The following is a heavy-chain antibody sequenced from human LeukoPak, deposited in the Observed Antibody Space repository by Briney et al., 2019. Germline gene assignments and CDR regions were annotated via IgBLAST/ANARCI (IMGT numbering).Heavy chain of an antibody. CDR3: ARGAGYSSSWYHYYYYYGMDV. D-gene: IGHD6-13*01. Sequence: PGGSLRPSCAAPGFTFSSYAMHWVRQAPGKGLEYVSAISSNGGSTYYANSVKGRFTISRDNSKNTLYLQMGSLRAEDMAVYYCARGAGYSSSWYHYYYYYGMDVWGQGTTVTVSS. V-gene: IGHV3-64*01. CDR2: ISSNGGST. CDR1: GFTFSSYA. J-gene: IGHJ6*02.